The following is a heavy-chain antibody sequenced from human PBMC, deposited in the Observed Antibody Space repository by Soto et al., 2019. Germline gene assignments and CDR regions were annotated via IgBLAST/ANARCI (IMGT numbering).Heavy chain of an antibody. J-gene: IGHJ5*02. D-gene: IGHD3-10*01. V-gene: IGHV3-21*02. Sequence: EVQLVESGGGLVKPGGSLRLSCAASGFTFRSFTMNWVRQAPGKGLEWVSTISSNSAYIYYTDALRGRFTISRDNAKNSLHLQXXXXXAXXXAXXXXXXXXSXDXSARGWFDPWGPGTLVTVSS. CDR1: GFTFRSFT. CDR2: ISSNSAYI. CDR3: XXXXSXDXSARGWFDP.